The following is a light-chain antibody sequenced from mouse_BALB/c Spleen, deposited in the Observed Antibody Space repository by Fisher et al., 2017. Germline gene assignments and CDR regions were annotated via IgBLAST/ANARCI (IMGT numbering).Light chain of an antibody. Sequence: IVLTQSPAIMSASPGEKVTMTCSASSSVSYMYWYQQKPGSSPKLWIYSTSNLASGVPARFSGSGSGTSYSLTISSMEAEDAATYYCQQWSSNPPMYTFGGGTKLEIK. CDR1: SSVSY. V-gene: IGKV4-68*01. J-gene: IGKJ2*01. CDR3: QQWSSNPPMYT. CDR2: STS.